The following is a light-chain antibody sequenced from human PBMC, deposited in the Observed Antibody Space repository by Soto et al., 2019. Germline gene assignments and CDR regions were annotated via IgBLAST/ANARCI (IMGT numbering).Light chain of an antibody. Sequence: EIVLTQSPVTLSLSPGERSILSCGASQTISSNYLAWYQQKPGQAPRLLIYGASGRATGIPDRFSGSGSGTDFTLTISRLEPEDFAVYYCQQYSSSLITLGQGTRLEIK. V-gene: IGKV3-20*01. CDR1: QTISSNY. CDR2: GAS. J-gene: IGKJ5*01. CDR3: QQYSSSLIT.